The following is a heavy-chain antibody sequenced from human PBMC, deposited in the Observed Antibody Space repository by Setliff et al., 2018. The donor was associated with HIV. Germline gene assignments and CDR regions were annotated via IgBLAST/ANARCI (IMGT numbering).Heavy chain of an antibody. CDR1: GYSFTSYG. Sequence: ASVKVSCKASGYSFTSYGISWMRQAPGQGLEWMGWISAYNGNTNYAQKVQGRVTMTTDTSTSTAYMELRSLRSEDTAVYYCARVGNNRLQFFDHWGQGTLVTVSS. J-gene: IGHJ4*02. CDR3: ARVGNNRLQFFDH. V-gene: IGHV1-18*01. D-gene: IGHD5-12*01. CDR2: ISAYNGNT.